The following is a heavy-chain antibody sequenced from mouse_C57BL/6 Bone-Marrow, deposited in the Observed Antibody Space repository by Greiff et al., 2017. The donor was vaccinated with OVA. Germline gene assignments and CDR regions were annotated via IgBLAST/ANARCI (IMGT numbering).Heavy chain of an antibody. Sequence: VQLQQSGAELVRPGASVKLSCTASGFNIKDDYMNWVKQRPEQGLEWIGWIDPENGDTEYASKFQGKATITADTSSNTAYLQLSSLTSEDTAVYYCTTLYDGYYAAWFAYCGQGTLVTVSA. CDR1: GFNIKDDY. CDR2: IDPENGDT. CDR3: TTLYDGYYAAWFAY. V-gene: IGHV14-4*01. J-gene: IGHJ3*01. D-gene: IGHD2-3*01.